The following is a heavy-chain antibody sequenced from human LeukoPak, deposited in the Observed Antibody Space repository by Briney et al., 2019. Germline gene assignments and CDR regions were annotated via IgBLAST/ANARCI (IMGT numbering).Heavy chain of an antibody. J-gene: IGHJ5*01. CDR1: GFISRGYW. CDR2: IKQDGSEK. Sequence: GGPLRLSCAASGFISRGYWMSWVRQAPGKGLEWVANIKQDGSEKYYVDSLKGRFTISRDNAKNSLYLEMNNLRAEDTALHYCAREYYGSGSYDSWGHGTLVTVSS. V-gene: IGHV3-7*01. CDR3: AREYYGSGSYDS. D-gene: IGHD3-10*01.